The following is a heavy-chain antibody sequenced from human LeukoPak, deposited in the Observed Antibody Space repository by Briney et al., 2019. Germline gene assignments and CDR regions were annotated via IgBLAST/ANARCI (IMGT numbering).Heavy chain of an antibody. J-gene: IGHJ4*02. D-gene: IGHD1-7*01. CDR3: VRGQVYNWNYEGYFDY. Sequence: GGSLRLSCAGTGYTFSSYGMNWVRQAPGKGLEWVSSMSRNSDSEKYADSVRGRFTISRDNAKNSLHLQMNSLRAEDTAVYYCVRGQVYNWNYEGYFDYWGQGTLVTVSS. CDR1: GYTFSSYG. CDR2: MSRNSDSE. V-gene: IGHV3-48*01.